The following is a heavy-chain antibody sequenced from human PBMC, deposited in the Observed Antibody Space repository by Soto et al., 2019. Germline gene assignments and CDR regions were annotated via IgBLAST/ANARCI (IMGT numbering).Heavy chain of an antibody. CDR1: GGSISSYF. CDR2: IYYSGST. D-gene: IGHD3-10*01. CDR3: ARDWGYGSGISDS. V-gene: IGHV4-59*01. J-gene: IGHJ5*01. Sequence: SETLSLTCTVSGGSISSYFWSWIRQPPGKGLEWIGYIYYSGSTNYNPSLKSRVTISVDTSKNQFSLKLSSVTAVDTAVYYCARDWGYGSGISDSWGQGTLVTVAS.